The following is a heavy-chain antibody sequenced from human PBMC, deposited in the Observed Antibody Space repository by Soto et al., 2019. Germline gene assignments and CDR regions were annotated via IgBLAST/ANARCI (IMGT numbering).Heavy chain of an antibody. CDR3: ARHREPPI. J-gene: IGHJ3*02. Sequence: EVQLVESGGGLVQPGGSLRLSCAASGFTVRSNYMTWVRQAPGKGLEWVSIIFGGGDTYYADSVKGRFTISRDDSKNTLYLQMNSLRDEDTAVYYCARHREPPIWGQGTMVTVSS. CDR1: GFTVRSNY. CDR2: IFGGGDT. V-gene: IGHV3-66*04.